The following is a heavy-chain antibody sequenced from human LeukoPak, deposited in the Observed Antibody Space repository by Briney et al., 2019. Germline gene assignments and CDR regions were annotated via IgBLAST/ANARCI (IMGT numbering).Heavy chain of an antibody. J-gene: IGHJ4*02. V-gene: IGHV6-1*01. CDR3: ARVRGYGSGIGNGYFDY. CDR2: TYYRSKWYN. D-gene: IGHD3-10*01. Sequence: SQTLSLTCAISGDSVSSNSAAWNWIRQSPSRGLEWLGRTYYRSKWYNDYAVSVKSRITINPDTSKNQFSLQLNSVTPEDTAVYYCARVRGYGSGIGNGYFDYWGQGTLVTVSP. CDR1: GDSVSSNSAA.